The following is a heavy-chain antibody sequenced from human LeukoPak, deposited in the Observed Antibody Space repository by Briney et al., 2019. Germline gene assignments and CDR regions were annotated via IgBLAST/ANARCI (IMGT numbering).Heavy chain of an antibody. D-gene: IGHD2-21*02. Sequence: PGGSLRLSCAASEFTFSTYAMNWVRQAPGKGLEWVSGISAAGGSAYYADSVKGRFTGSRDNSKNTLYLQMGSLRAEDMAVYYCARAVRDCGGDCYYYFDYWGQGTLVTVSS. CDR3: ARAVRDCGGDCYYYFDY. CDR1: EFTFSTYA. V-gene: IGHV3-23*01. CDR2: ISAAGGSA. J-gene: IGHJ4*02.